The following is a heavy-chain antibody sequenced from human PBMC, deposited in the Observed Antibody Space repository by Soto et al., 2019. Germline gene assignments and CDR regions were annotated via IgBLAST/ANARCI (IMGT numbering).Heavy chain of an antibody. V-gene: IGHV4-30-2*01. CDR1: GGSISSGGSF. J-gene: IGHJ4*02. CDR2: IYHSGST. CDR3: AGGIAARPLGY. D-gene: IGHD6-6*01. Sequence: QLQLQESGSGLVKPSQTLSLTCAVSGGSISSGGSFWSWIRQPPGKGLEWIGYIYHSGSTYYNPSRKSRVTISVDRSKNQFSLKLSSVTAADTAVYYCAGGIAARPLGYWGQGTRVTVSS.